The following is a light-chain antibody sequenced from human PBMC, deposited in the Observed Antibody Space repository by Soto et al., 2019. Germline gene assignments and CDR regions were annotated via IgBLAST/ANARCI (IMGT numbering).Light chain of an antibody. CDR3: QEYGVVPR. J-gene: IGKJ3*01. Sequence: DMQMTQSPSSLSASVGDRVTITCQASQDVKMYLNWYQQTPGKVPKLLIYDASKLEAGVPSRFRGSGSGTDFTLTITSLHPEDTGTYYCQEYGVVPRFGPGTRVNIK. CDR1: QDVKMY. CDR2: DAS. V-gene: IGKV1-33*01.